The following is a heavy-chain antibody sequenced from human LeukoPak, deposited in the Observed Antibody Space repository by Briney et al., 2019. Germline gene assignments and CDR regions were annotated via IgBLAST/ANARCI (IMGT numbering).Heavy chain of an antibody. J-gene: IGHJ6*02. CDR3: ARGEGYGGIYGMDV. CDR2: INPNSGGT. D-gene: IGHD4-23*01. CDR1: GYTLTELS. V-gene: IGHV1-2*04. Sequence: ASVKVSCKVSGYTLTELSMHWVRQAPGQGLEWMGWINPNSGGTNYAQKFQGWVTMTRDTSISTAYMELGRLRSDDTAVYYCARGEGYGGIYGMDVWGQGTTVTVSS.